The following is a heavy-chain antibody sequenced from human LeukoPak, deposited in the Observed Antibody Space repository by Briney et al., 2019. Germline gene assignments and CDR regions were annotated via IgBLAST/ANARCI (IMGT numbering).Heavy chain of an antibody. CDR2: LSYTGKL. V-gene: IGHV4-59*01. D-gene: IGHD2/OR15-2a*01. CDR1: RFYLSTSL. CDR3: SEGYFEPFHH. J-gene: IGHJ4*02. Sequence: PSEPLFQTLNVPRFYLSTSLWNSIRQTPAKGLEKIHCLSYTGKLDYNLSLKSRVSITLSSSYNHFSLKLPSVTAADTAVYYCSEGYFEPFHHWGQGILVTVSS.